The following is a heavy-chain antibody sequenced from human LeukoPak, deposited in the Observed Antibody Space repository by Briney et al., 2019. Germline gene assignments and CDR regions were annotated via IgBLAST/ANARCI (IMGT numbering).Heavy chain of an antibody. CDR2: ISPSTGDI. CDR3: ARGALTMLRGVTPPDY. J-gene: IGHJ4*02. CDR1: GFTFNRYN. Sequence: PGGSLRLSCAASGFTFNRYNMNWGRQAPGKGLEWVSSISPSTGDIHYADSVKGRFTISRDNAKNSLYLQINSLRAEDTAVYYCARGALTMLRGVTPPDYWGQGTLVTVSS. V-gene: IGHV3-21*01. D-gene: IGHD3-10*01.